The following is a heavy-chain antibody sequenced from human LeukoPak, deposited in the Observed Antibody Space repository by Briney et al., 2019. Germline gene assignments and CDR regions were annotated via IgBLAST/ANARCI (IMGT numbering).Heavy chain of an antibody. J-gene: IGHJ4*02. CDR3: AREHGRSGYFDY. CDR2: ISSDGSEK. D-gene: IGHD3-22*01. Sequence: GGSLRLSCAASGFSFSSYAIHWVRQAPGKGLEWLSFISSDGSEKYYADSVKSRFTISRDNSKNTLYLQLSSLRVEDTAVYYCAREHGRSGYFDYWGQGTLVSVSS. CDR1: GFSFSSYA. V-gene: IGHV3-30*19.